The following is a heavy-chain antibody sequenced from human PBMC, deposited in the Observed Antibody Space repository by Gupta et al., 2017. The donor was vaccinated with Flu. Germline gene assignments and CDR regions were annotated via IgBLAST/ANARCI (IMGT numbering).Heavy chain of an antibody. CDR3: ARESLGGAFDS. J-gene: IGHJ4*02. Sequence: HVQLVESGVDLVMPGGSLRHSCAAFEFDSSHFYMSWIRQAPGKGLEWISYIRSSGNYTEYADSVKGRVTMSRDNAKNLLYLQMNSLRADDTAVYYCARESLGGAFDSWGQGTRVTVSS. CDR2: IRSSGNYT. D-gene: IGHD1-26*01. CDR1: EFDSSHFY. V-gene: IGHV3-11*05.